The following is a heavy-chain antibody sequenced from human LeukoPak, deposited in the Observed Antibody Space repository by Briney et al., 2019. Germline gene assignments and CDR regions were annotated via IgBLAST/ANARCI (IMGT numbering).Heavy chain of an antibody. J-gene: IGHJ4*02. D-gene: IGHD2-2*01. V-gene: IGHV3-48*03. CDR3: ARRYCSSTSCLFDY. Sequence: PGGSLRLSCAASGFTFSSYEMNWVRQAPGKGLEWVSHISSRSSSISYADSVKGRFTISRDNAKNPLFLQMNSLRAEDTAVYYCARRYCSSTSCLFDYWGQGTLVTVSS. CDR1: GFTFSSYE. CDR2: ISSRSSSI.